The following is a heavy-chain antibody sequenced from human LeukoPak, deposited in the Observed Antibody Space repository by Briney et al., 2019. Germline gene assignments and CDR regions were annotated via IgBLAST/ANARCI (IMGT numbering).Heavy chain of an antibody. Sequence: ASVKVSCKASGYSFTSYYMQWVRQAPGQGLEWMGIINPIGGSTTYAQKFQGRVTMTGDTSTSTVYMELSSLRSEDTAMYYCARGGYNPHFDYWGQGTLVTVSS. V-gene: IGHV1-46*01. CDR1: GYSFTSYY. CDR3: ARGGYNPHFDY. D-gene: IGHD5-24*01. CDR2: INPIGGST. J-gene: IGHJ4*02.